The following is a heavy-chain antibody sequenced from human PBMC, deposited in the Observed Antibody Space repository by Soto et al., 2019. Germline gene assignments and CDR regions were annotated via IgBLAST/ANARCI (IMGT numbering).Heavy chain of an antibody. CDR3: ARDDGRY. CDR2: IYYSGST. CDR1: AVSVSSGSYY. Sequence: SETLSLTCTVSAVSVSSGSYYWSWIRQPPGKGLEWIGYIYYSGSTNYNPSLKSRVTISVDTSKNQFSLKLSSVTAADTAVYYCARDDGRYWGQGTLVTVSS. J-gene: IGHJ4*02. V-gene: IGHV4-61*01.